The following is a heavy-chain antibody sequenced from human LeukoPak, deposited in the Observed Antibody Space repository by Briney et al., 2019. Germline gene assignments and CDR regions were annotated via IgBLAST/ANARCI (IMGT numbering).Heavy chain of an antibody. CDR3: ARRDYDSSGYYYRRAEYFQH. Sequence: GGSLRLSCAASGFTFSSYAMHWVRQAPGKGLEYVSAISSNGGSTYYANSVKGRFTISRDNSKNTLYLQMGSLRAEDMAVYYCARRDYDSSGYYYRRAEYFQHWGQGTLVTVSS. J-gene: IGHJ1*01. V-gene: IGHV3-64*01. CDR2: ISSNGGST. CDR1: GFTFSSYA. D-gene: IGHD3-22*01.